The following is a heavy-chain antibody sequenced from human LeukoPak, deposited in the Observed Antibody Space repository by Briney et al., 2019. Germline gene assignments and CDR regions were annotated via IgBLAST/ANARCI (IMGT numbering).Heavy chain of an antibody. CDR1: GFTFSNYD. J-gene: IGHJ6*02. CDR2: FHTAGDI. D-gene: IGHD2-2*01. Sequence: GGSLRLSCAASGFTFSNYDMHWVRQATGKGLEWVSAFHTAGDIHYSGSVKGRFATSRENAKNSFYLQMNNLRARDTAVYYCARGSCSSRSCYKRVNGLDVWGQGTPVTVSS. CDR3: ARGSCSSRSCYKRVNGLDV. V-gene: IGHV3-13*01.